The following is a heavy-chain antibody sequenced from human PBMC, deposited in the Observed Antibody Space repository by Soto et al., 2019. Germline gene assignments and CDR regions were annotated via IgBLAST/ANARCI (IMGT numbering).Heavy chain of an antibody. V-gene: IGHV1-69*13. CDR3: ARVPGFTVTTHFDY. CDR1: GGTFSSYA. J-gene: IGHJ4*02. CDR2: IIPIFGTA. Sequence: ASVKVSCKASGGTFSSYAISWVRQAPGQGLEWMGGIIPIFGTANYAQKFQGRVTITADESTSTAYMELSSLRSEDTAVYYCARVPGFTVTTHFDYWGQGTLVTVSS. D-gene: IGHD4-4*01.